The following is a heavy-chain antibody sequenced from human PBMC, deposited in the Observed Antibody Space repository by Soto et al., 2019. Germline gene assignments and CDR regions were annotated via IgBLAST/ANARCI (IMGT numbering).Heavy chain of an antibody. D-gene: IGHD3-22*01. CDR1: GFSFNNYA. Sequence: EVQLLQSGGGVVQPGGSLRLSCAVSGFSFNNYAMNWVRLAPGKGLEWVSSISGGGTGTYSADAVRGRFTISGDKSRNTVYLQMSSLRAEDTAVYYCAKGHYYDNVGNWVANQAFDSWGQGSLVTVSS. CDR2: ISGGGTGT. V-gene: IGHV3-23*01. CDR3: AKGHYYDNVGNWVANQAFDS. J-gene: IGHJ4*02.